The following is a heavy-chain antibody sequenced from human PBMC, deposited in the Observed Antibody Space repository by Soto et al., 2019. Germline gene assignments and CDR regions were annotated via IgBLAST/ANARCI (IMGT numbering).Heavy chain of an antibody. CDR1: GDSISSYY. D-gene: IGHD6-13*01. CDR2: VYYSGNT. J-gene: IGHJ6*03. CDR3: ARKGAAASYAHYYMDV. Sequence: SETLSLTCTVSGDSISSYYGSWIRQPPGKGLEWIGYVYYSGNTNYNPSLESRVTISVDTSRNQFSLNLTSATAADTAVYYCARKGAAASYAHYYMDVWGRGTTVTVS. V-gene: IGHV4-59*01.